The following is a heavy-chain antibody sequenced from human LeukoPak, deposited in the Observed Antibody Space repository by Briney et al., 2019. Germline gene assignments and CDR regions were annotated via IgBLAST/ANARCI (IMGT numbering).Heavy chain of an antibody. V-gene: IGHV3-23*01. Sequence: GGSLRLSCAASGFTFSNYAMSWVRQAPGKGLEWVSAISGSGGSTYYADSVKGRFTISRDNSKNTLYLQMYSLRAEDTAVYYCAKRTTRSPYIPVAIDYWGQGTLVTVSS. CDR1: GFTFSNYA. CDR3: AKRTTRSPYIPVAIDY. D-gene: IGHD2-2*02. J-gene: IGHJ4*02. CDR2: ISGSGGST.